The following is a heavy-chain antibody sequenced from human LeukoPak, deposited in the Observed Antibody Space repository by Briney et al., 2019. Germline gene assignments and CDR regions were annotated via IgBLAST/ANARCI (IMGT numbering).Heavy chain of an antibody. CDR3: AKVDHSLEWCPDY. CDR2: IKQDGSEK. CDR1: GFTFSSYW. Sequence: QSGGSLRLSCAASGFTFSSYWMSWVRQAPGKGLEWVANIKQDGSEKYYVDSVKGRFTISRDNAKNSLYLQMNSPRAEDTAVYYCAKVDHSLEWCPDYWGQGTLVTVSS. J-gene: IGHJ4*02. D-gene: IGHD3-3*01. V-gene: IGHV3-7*03.